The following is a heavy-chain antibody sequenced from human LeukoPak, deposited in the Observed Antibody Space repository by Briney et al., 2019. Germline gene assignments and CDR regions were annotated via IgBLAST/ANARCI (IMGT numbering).Heavy chain of an antibody. J-gene: IGHJ4*02. D-gene: IGHD5-18*01. V-gene: IGHV3-23*01. CDR3: AKGGIGYSYGSSLYYFDY. Sequence: QSGVSLRLSCAASGFTFSIYAMSWVRQAPGKGLEWVSAIMGNGGNTYYAAYAKGRFNISRDITKNTMYLQMQSLSAEDTAVYYCAKGGIGYSYGSSLYYFDYWGQGTMVTVSS. CDR1: GFTFSIYA. CDR2: IMGNGGNT.